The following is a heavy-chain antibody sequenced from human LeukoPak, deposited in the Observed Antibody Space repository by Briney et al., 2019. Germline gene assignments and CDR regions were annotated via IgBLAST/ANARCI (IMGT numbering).Heavy chain of an antibody. CDR1: GYTFTAYW. V-gene: IGHV1-46*01. D-gene: IGHD5-24*01. J-gene: IGHJ5*02. CDR3: ARDNSVRDEAWWFNP. CDR2: FSPSGGST. Sequence: ASVEYSCKAFGYTFTAYWLHWVRQAPGQGSEGMGVFSPSGGSTIYAQKFKGRVTLTRDMSTSTDYLELSSLRSEDTAVYYCARDNSVRDEAWWFNPWGQGTLVTVSS.